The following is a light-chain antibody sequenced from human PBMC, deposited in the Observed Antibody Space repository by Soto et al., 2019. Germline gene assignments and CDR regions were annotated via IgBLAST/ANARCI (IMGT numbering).Light chain of an antibody. CDR3: ISYTTYSTIV. CDR2: EVS. J-gene: IGLJ3*02. CDR1: SSDVGAYKY. Sequence: QSALTQPASVSGSPGQSITISFTGTSSDVGAYKYVYWYQQQPDNDPRLMIYEVSNRPSGVSSRFSGSKSGNTASLTISGLRSEYEAVYDCISYTTYSTIVFGGGTQLTVL. V-gene: IGLV2-14*01.